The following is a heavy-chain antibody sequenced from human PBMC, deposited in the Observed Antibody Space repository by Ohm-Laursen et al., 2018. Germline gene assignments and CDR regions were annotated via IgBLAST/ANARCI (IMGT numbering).Heavy chain of an antibody. Sequence: SLRLSCSASGFIFRNFGMHWVRQAPGKGLEWVALISYDGSNKYYADSVKGRFTISRDNSKNTVDLQMNSLRAEDTAVYYCAKPNWGSFYYFDYWGQGTLVTVSS. CDR2: ISYDGSNK. D-gene: IGHD7-27*01. J-gene: IGHJ4*02. CDR1: GFIFRNFG. CDR3: AKPNWGSFYYFDY. V-gene: IGHV3-30*18.